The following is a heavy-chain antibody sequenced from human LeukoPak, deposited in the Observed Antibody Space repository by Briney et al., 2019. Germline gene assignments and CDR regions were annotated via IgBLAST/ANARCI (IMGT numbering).Heavy chain of an antibody. Sequence: SQTLSLTRAISGDSVSSNSAAWNWVRQSRSRGLEWLGRTYYRSKWYNDYAVSVKSRITINPDTSKNQFSLQLNSVTPEDTAVYYCAREGGTAVNRYYYGMDVWGQGTTVTVSS. V-gene: IGHV6-1*01. J-gene: IGHJ6*02. D-gene: IGHD6-13*01. CDR3: AREGGTAVNRYYYGMDV. CDR2: TYYRSKWYN. CDR1: GDSVSSNSAA.